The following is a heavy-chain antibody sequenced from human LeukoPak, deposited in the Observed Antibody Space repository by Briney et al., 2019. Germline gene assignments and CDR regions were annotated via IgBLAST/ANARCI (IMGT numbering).Heavy chain of an antibody. CDR2: INHSGST. CDR1: GGPFSGYY. V-gene: IGHV4-34*01. CDR3: ARVGYSYGVDY. D-gene: IGHD5-18*01. J-gene: IGHJ4*02. Sequence: SETLSLTCAVHGGPFSGYYWTSIRQPPGKGLEWIGEINHSGSTNYNPSLKSRVNISVDTSQNQFSLKLSSVTAADTAVYYCARVGYSYGVDYWGQGTLVTVSS.